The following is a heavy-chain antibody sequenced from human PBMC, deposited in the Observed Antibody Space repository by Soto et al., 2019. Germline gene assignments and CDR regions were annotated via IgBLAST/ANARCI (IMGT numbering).Heavy chain of an antibody. J-gene: IGHJ6*02. D-gene: IGHD5-12*01. CDR2: ISYDGSNK. CDR3: AKDPSGGYSVSDWVGEMDV. Sequence: QVQLVESGGGVVQPGRSLRLSCAASGFTFRNYGMHWVRQAPGKGLEWVAVISYDGSNKYYADSVKGRFTISRDNSKNMLYLRMNSLRAEDTAVYYGAKDPSGGYSVSDWVGEMDVWGQGTTVTVSS. CDR1: GFTFRNYG. V-gene: IGHV3-30*18.